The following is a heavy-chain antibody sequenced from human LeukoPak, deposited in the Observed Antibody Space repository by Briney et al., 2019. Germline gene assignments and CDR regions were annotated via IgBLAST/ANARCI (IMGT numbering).Heavy chain of an antibody. J-gene: IGHJ4*02. Sequence: GGSLGLSCAASGFTFSNYAMNWVRQPPGKGLEWVSAISGSGGSTYYADSVKGRFTISRDNSKNTLYLQMNSLSAEDTAVYYCAKRGDDLWSGYFYYFDHWGQGTLVTVSS. V-gene: IGHV3-23*01. CDR1: GFTFSNYA. CDR2: ISGSGGST. CDR3: AKRGDDLWSGYFYYFDH. D-gene: IGHD3-3*01.